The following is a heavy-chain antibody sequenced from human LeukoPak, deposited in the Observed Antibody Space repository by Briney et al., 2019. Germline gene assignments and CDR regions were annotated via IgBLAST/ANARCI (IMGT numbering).Heavy chain of an antibody. CDR1: GFTFSSYA. D-gene: IGHD1-26*01. J-gene: IGHJ4*02. CDR3: ARDHSGSYYDY. Sequence: GGSLRLSCAASGFTFSSYAMHWVRQAPGRGLEYVSAISSNGGSTYYANSVKGRFTISRDNSKNTLYLQMGSLRAEDMAVYYCARDHSGSYYDYWGQGTLVTVSS. V-gene: IGHV3-64*01. CDR2: ISSNGGST.